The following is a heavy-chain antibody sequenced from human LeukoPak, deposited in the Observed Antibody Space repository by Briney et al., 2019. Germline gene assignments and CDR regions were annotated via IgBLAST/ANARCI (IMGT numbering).Heavy chain of an antibody. Sequence: GGSLRLSCAASGFTFSSYAMSWVRQAPGKGLEWVSAISGSGGSTYYADSVKGRFTISRDNSKNTLYLQMNSLRAEDTAVYYCAKDWASNYNILTGYPNIDYWGQGTLVTVSS. CDR3: AKDWASNYNILTGYPNIDY. D-gene: IGHD3-9*01. V-gene: IGHV3-23*01. J-gene: IGHJ4*02. CDR1: GFTFSSYA. CDR2: ISGSGGST.